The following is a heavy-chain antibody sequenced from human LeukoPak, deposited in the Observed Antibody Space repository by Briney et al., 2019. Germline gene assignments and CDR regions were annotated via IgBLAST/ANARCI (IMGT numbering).Heavy chain of an antibody. J-gene: IGHJ6*03. D-gene: IGHD2-15*01. Sequence: GGSLRLSCAASRFTFSSYAMSWVRQAPGKGLEWVSDINGSGGSTYYADSVKGRFTISRDNAKNSLYLQMNSLRAEDTAVYYCARSREGSYYYYMDVWGKGTTVTVSS. CDR2: INGSGGST. V-gene: IGHV3-23*01. CDR1: RFTFSSYA. CDR3: ARSREGSYYYYMDV.